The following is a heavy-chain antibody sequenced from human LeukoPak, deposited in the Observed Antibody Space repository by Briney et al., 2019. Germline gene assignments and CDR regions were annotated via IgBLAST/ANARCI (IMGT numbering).Heavy chain of an antibody. CDR2: IWYDGSNK. Sequence: RGSLRLSCAASGFTFSSYGMHWVRQAPGKGLEWVAVIWYDGSNKYYADSVKGRFTISRDNSKNTLYLQMNSLRAEDTAVYYCAREGNYYDSSGYYFNWFDPWGQGTLVTVSS. CDR3: AREGNYYDSSGYYFNWFDP. J-gene: IGHJ5*02. D-gene: IGHD3-22*01. CDR1: GFTFSSYG. V-gene: IGHV3-33*01.